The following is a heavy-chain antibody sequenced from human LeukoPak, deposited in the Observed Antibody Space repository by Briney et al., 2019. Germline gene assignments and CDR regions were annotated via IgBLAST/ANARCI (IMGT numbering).Heavy chain of an antibody. CDR3: ARGDDSSGYYPPSPFDY. Sequence: GASVTVSFKASGYTFTSYGISWVRQAPGQGLEWMGWISAYNGNTNYAQKLQGRVTITTDTSTSTAYMELSSLTSADTAVYYCARGDDSSGYYPPSPFDYWGQGTLVTVSS. CDR1: GYTFTSYG. V-gene: IGHV1-18*01. CDR2: ISAYNGNT. D-gene: IGHD3-22*01. J-gene: IGHJ4*02.